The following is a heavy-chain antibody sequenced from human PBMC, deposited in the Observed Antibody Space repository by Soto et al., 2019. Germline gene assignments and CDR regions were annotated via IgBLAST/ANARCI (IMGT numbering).Heavy chain of an antibody. D-gene: IGHD1-26*01. V-gene: IGHV3-21*01. CDR2: ISTSSSYI. CDR3: ARDGSGSYPDYFDF. Sequence: GGSLRLSCAASGFIFSTYTMNWVRQAPGKGLEWVSSISTSSSYIHYADSVKGRFTISRDNAKNSLYLQMNSLRAEDTAVYYCARDGSGSYPDYFDFCGQGTLVTVSS. J-gene: IGHJ4*02. CDR1: GFIFSTYT.